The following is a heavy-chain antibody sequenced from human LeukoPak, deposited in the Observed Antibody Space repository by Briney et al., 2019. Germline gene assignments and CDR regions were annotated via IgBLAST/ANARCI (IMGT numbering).Heavy chain of an antibody. J-gene: IGHJ3*02. Sequence: PGGPLKSSGPPPGSTLRTNWLPWFGQVQGRGRKGVATKKKDGSEKNYVDSVKGRFTISRDNAKNSLYLQMNSLRAEDTAVYYCASHTGAGVAFRPFHIWGQGTMVTVSS. CDR1: GSTLRTNW. V-gene: IGHV3-7*01. CDR3: ASHTGAGVAFRPFHI. D-gene: IGHD2-8*01. CDR2: KKKDGSEK.